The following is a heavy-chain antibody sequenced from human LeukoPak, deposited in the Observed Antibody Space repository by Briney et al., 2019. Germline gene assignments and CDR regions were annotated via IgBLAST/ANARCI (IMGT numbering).Heavy chain of an antibody. CDR3: ARDGNWFDP. Sequence: PSETLSLTCAVYGGSFSGYYWSWIRQPPGKGLEWIGSIYYSGSTYYNPSLKSRVTISVDTSKNQFSLKLSSVTAADTAVYYCARDGNWFDPWGQGTLVTVSS. J-gene: IGHJ5*02. CDR2: IYYSGST. V-gene: IGHV4-34*01. CDR1: GGSFSGYY.